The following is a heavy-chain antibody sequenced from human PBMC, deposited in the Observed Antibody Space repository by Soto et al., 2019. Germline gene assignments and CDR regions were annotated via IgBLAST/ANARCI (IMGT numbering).Heavy chain of an antibody. CDR2: ISAYNGNT. J-gene: IGHJ4*02. V-gene: IGHV1-18*01. D-gene: IGHD2-15*01. CDR3: ARDKIVVAAARLIEY. Sequence: ASVXVSFKASGYTFTIYGIILLRQAPGQGLEGMGWISAYNGNTNYAQKLQGRVTMTTDTSTSTAYMELRSLRSDDTAVYYCARDKIVVAAARLIEYWGQGTLV. CDR1: GYTFTIYG.